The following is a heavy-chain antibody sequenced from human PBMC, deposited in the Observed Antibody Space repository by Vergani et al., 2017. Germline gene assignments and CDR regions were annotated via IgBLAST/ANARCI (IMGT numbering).Heavy chain of an antibody. Sequence: QVQRQQWGAGLLKPSETLSFTCAVYGGSFSGYYWSWIRQPPGKGLEWIGEINHSGSTNYNPTLKSRVTLSVDTSKNQFSLKLGAVSAADTSVYYCARGKCSCGSCYFVELRPNYYYGMDVWGQGTTVTVSS. CDR1: GGSFSGYY. CDR3: ARGKCSCGSCYFVELRPNYYYGMDV. J-gene: IGHJ6*02. CDR2: INHSGST. D-gene: IGHD2-15*01. V-gene: IGHV4-34*01.